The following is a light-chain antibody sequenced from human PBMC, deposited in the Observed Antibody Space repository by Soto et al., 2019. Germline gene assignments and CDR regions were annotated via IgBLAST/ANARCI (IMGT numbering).Light chain of an antibody. CDR3: QQSYSTPMIT. J-gene: IGKJ5*01. CDR1: QSISSY. Sequence: DIQMTQSPSSLSASVGDRVTITCRASQSISSYLNWYQQKPGKAPKLLMYAASSLQSGVPSGFSGSGSGTDFTLTISSLQPQDFATYYCQQSYSTPMITFGQGTRLEIK. CDR2: AAS. V-gene: IGKV1-39*01.